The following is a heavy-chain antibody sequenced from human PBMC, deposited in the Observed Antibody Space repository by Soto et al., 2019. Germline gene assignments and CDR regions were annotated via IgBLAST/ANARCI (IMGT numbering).Heavy chain of an antibody. V-gene: IGHV3-33*01. J-gene: IGHJ4*02. CDR1: GLIFRTYA. D-gene: IGHD6-13*01. CDR2: IWSDGSEK. CDR3: ARERIAAAGPLDY. Sequence: PXESLRLSCAASGLIFRTYAMHWVRQAPGKGLEWVAVIWSDGSEKYYADSVKGRFTISRDNSNNKMFLEMTSLRAEDTALYYCARERIAAAGPLDYWGPGTLVTVSS.